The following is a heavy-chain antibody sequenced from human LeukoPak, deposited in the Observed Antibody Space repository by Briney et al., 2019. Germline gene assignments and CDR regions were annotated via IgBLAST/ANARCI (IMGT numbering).Heavy chain of an antibody. CDR1: GFDPTTSA. J-gene: IGHJ5*02. CDR3: ARCMVLIEGCCNWFFH. Sequence: GGSLRLSCAPSGFDPTTSAMTCVRQAPAKGLEWVSSIRIGGGGTYYADSVKGRFTISRDNSENTLHLQMNNLRVEDTARYFCARCMVLIEGCCNWFFHWGEGTLATVSS. D-gene: IGHD6-13*01. V-gene: IGHV3-23*01. CDR2: IRIGGGGT.